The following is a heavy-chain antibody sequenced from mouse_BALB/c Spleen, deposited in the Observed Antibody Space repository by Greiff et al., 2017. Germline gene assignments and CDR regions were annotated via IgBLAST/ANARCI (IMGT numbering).Heavy chain of an antibody. Sequence: VQLKQSGPELVKPGASVKISCKASGYTFTDYNMHWVKQSHGKSLEWIGYIYPYNGGTGYNQKFKSKATLTVDNSSSTAYMELRSLTSEDSAVYYCARGLYGYDVAYWGQGTLVTVSA. V-gene: IGHV1S29*02. J-gene: IGHJ3*01. CDR3: ARGLYGYDVAY. CDR2: IYPYNGGT. CDR1: GYTFTDYN. D-gene: IGHD2-2*01.